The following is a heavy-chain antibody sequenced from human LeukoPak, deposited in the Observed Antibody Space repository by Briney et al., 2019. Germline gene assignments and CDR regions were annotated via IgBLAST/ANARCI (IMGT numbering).Heavy chain of an antibody. CDR3: ASSDLEWGFGEFPFDY. J-gene: IGHJ4*02. D-gene: IGHD3-10*01. Sequence: SETLSLTCTVSGGSISSYYWSWIRQPAGKGLEWIGRIYTGGSTNYNPSLKSRVTISVDTSKNQFSLKLSSVTAADTAVYYCASSDLEWGFGEFPFDYWGQGTLVTVSS. CDR1: GGSISSYY. CDR2: IYTGGST. V-gene: IGHV4-4*07.